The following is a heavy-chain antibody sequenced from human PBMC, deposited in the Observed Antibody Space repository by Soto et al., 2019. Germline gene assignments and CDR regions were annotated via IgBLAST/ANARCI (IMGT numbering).Heavy chain of an antibody. J-gene: IGHJ6*02. CDR3: ARDRVWSGYYYYYYGMDV. CDR1: GGSISSSSYY. CDR2: IYYSGST. V-gene: IGHV4-39*07. Sequence: SETLSLTCTVSGGSISSSSYYWGWIRQPPGKGLEWIGSIYYSGSTYYNPALKSRVTISVDTSKNQFSLKLRSVTAADTAVYYCARDRVWSGYYYYYYGMDVWGQGTTVTVSS. D-gene: IGHD3-3*01.